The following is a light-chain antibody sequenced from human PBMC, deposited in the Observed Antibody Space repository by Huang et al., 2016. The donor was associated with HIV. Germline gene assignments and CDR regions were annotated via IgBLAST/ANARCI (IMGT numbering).Light chain of an antibody. V-gene: IGKV1-39*01. Sequence: IQMTQSPSSLSASVGDRVTITCRAGQSIDDYVNWYPQKSGKAPKLLISSASTLHTGVPPRCSGSGSGTDYTLIINNVQPDDFATYFCQQSYSTLITFGQGSRL. J-gene: IGKJ5*01. CDR1: QSIDDY. CDR3: QQSYSTLIT. CDR2: SAS.